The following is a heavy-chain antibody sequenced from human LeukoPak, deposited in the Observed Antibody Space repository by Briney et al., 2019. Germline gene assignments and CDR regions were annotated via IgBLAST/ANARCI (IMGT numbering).Heavy chain of an antibody. Sequence: GRSLRLSCAASGFTFSSYDMHWVRQAPGKGLEWVAVIWNDGSNKYYAESVKGRFTISRDNSKNTLYLQMNSLSADDTAVYYCARPLGDSSNWDYYYYAMDVWGQGTTVTVSS. CDR2: IWNDGSNK. CDR3: ARPLGDSSNWDYYYYAMDV. D-gene: IGHD6-13*01. J-gene: IGHJ6*02. V-gene: IGHV3-33*01. CDR1: GFTFSSYD.